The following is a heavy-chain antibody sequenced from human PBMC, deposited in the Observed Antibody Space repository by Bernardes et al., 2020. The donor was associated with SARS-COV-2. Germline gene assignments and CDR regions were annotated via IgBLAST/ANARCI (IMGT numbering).Heavy chain of an antibody. CDR3: ARGEMYSGSYFALGYYYGMDV. Sequence: AGSLILSCAASGFTFSSYGMHWVRQAPGKGLEWVAVIWYDGSNKYYADSVKGRFTISRDNSKNTLYLQMNSLRAEDTAVYYCARGEMYSGSYFALGYYYGMDVWGQGTTVTVSS. CDR2: IWYDGSNK. V-gene: IGHV3-33*01. CDR1: GFTFSSYG. J-gene: IGHJ6*02. D-gene: IGHD1-26*01.